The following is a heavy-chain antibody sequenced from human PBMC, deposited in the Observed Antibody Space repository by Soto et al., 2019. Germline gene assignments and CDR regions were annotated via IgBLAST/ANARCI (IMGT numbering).Heavy chain of an antibody. CDR3: TGEVASGY. Sequence: QVQLVDSGGGVVQPGRSLRLSCAASGFTVSSYGMHWVHQAPGKGLEWVAVISRDGGTKYYADSVKGRFTISRDNSRNTLYLEMNSLRGDDMAVYYCTGEVASGYWGQGTLVTVSS. V-gene: IGHV3-30*03. CDR1: GFTVSSYG. D-gene: IGHD2-8*02. CDR2: ISRDGGTK. J-gene: IGHJ4*02.